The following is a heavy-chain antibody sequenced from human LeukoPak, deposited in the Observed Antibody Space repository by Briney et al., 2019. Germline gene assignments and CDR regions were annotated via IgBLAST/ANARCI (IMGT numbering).Heavy chain of an antibody. CDR3: ARPTFDYYDGGGYYPGGLDI. CDR2: ISNSGRAI. J-gene: IGHJ3*02. V-gene: IGHV3-48*01. D-gene: IGHD3-22*01. CDR1: GFTFSSYS. Sequence: GGSLRLSCTASGFTFSSYSMNWVRQAPGKGLEWLSFISNSGRAIYYADSVRGRFTVSRDNAKNSLYLQMNSLRTEDTAVYSCARPTFDYYDGGGYYPGGLDIWGQGTMVTVSS.